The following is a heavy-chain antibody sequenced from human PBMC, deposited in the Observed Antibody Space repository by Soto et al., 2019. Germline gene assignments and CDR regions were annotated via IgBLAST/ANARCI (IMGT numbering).Heavy chain of an antibody. CDR1: GYTFTSYG. Sequence: ASVKVSCKASGYTFTSYGISWVRQAPGQGLEWMGWISAYNGNTNYAQKLQGRVTMTTDTSTSTAYMELRSLRSDDTAVYYCARDLELYYDSSGYFAWPFDYWGQGTLVTV. D-gene: IGHD3-22*01. CDR2: ISAYNGNT. J-gene: IGHJ4*02. V-gene: IGHV1-18*01. CDR3: ARDLELYYDSSGYFAWPFDY.